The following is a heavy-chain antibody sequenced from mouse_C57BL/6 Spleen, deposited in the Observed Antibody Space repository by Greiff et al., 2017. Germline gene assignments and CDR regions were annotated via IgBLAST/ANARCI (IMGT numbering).Heavy chain of an antibody. J-gene: IGHJ4*01. V-gene: IGHV1-82*01. Sequence: QVQLQQSGPELVKPGASVKISCKASGYAFSSSWMNWVKQRPGKGLEWIGRIYPGDGDTNYNGKFKGKATLTADKSSSTAYMQLSSLTSEDSAVYVCARRGGYSNDYAMDYWGQGTSVTVSS. CDR1: GYAFSSSW. CDR3: ARRGGYSNDYAMDY. CDR2: IYPGDGDT. D-gene: IGHD2-5*01.